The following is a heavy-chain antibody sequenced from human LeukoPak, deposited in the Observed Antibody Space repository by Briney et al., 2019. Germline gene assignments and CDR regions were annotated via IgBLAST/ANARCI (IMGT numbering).Heavy chain of an antibody. CDR1: GFTFSNYW. D-gene: IGHD4-17*01. J-gene: IGHJ4*02. Sequence: PGGSLRLSCAASGFTFSNYWMSWVRQAPGKGLEWVANINQDGSEKYYVDSMKGRFSISRDNAKKSLYLQMNNLRAEDTAVYYCARDKVDGDSFFDYWGQGTLVTVSS. V-gene: IGHV3-7*01. CDR2: INQDGSEK. CDR3: ARDKVDGDSFFDY.